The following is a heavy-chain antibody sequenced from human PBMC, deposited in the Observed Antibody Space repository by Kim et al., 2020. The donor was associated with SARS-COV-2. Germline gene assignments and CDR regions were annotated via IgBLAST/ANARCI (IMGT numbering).Heavy chain of an antibody. V-gene: IGHV1-69*13. CDR2: IIPIFGTA. Sequence: SVKVSCKASGGTFSSYAISWVRQAPGQGLEWMGGIIPIFGTANYAQKFQGRVTITADESTSTAYMELSSLRSEDTAVYYCARGGIVVVPAAMSGYFDYWGQGTLVTVSS. D-gene: IGHD2-2*01. J-gene: IGHJ4*02. CDR3: ARGGIVVVPAAMSGYFDY. CDR1: GGTFSSYA.